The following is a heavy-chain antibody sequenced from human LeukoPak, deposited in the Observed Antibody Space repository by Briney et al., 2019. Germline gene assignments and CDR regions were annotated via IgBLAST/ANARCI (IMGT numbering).Heavy chain of an antibody. CDR3: ARDRRSSSSNGMDV. D-gene: IGHD6-13*01. V-gene: IGHV3-21*01. CDR1: GFTFSSYS. CDR2: ISSSSSYI. Sequence: GGSLRLSCAASGFTFSSYSMNWVRQAPGKGLEWVSSISSSSSYIYYADSVKGRFTISRDSAKNSLYLQMNSLRAEDTAVYYCARDRRSSSSNGMDVWGQGTTVTVSS. J-gene: IGHJ6*02.